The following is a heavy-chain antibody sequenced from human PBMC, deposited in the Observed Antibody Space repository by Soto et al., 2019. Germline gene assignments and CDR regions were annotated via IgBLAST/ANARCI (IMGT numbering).Heavy chain of an antibody. CDR2: INPNSGNI. V-gene: IGHV1-8*01. D-gene: IGHD3-10*01. J-gene: IGHJ4*02. Sequence: GASVKVSCKASGNTFTGYDINWVRQATGHGLEWMGWINPNSGNIGYAQKFQGRVTMTRDTAIRTAYMEVSRLRSDDTAVYYCARGRASGSYYLLDYWGQGTLVTVSP. CDR3: ARGRASGSYYLLDY. CDR1: GNTFTGYD.